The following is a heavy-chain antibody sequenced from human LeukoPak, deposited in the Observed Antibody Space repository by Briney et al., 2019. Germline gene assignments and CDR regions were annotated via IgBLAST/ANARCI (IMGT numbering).Heavy chain of an antibody. J-gene: IGHJ4*02. Sequence: ASVKVSCKASGGTFSSYAISWVRQAPGQGLEWMGWINPNSGGTNYAQKFQGRVTMTRDTSISTAYMELSRLRSDDTAVYYCARDYQTTANFDYWGQGTLVTVSS. V-gene: IGHV1-2*02. CDR2: INPNSGGT. CDR3: ARDYQTTANFDY. D-gene: IGHD4-17*01. CDR1: GGTFSSYA.